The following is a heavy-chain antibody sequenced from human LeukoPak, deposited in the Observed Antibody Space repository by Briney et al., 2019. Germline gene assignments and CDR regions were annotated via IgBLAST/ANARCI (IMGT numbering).Heavy chain of an antibody. J-gene: IGHJ2*01. CDR2: IYYSGST. D-gene: IGHD1-26*01. CDR3: ARSFLGDWYFDL. V-gene: IGHV4-59*01. Sequence: PSETLSLTCTVSGGSISSYYWCWIRQPPGMGLEWIGCIYYSGSTNYNPSLKSRVTISVDTSKDQFSLRLTSVTAADTAVYYCARSFLGDWYFDLWGRGTLVTVSS. CDR1: GGSISSYY.